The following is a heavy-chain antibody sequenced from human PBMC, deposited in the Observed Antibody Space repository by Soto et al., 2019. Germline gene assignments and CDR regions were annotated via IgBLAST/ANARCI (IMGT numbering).Heavy chain of an antibody. CDR2: ISYDGSNK. J-gene: IGHJ6*02. CDR3: AKSYGSGSYKYYYYYGMDV. D-gene: IGHD3-10*01. Sequence: GGSLRLSCAASGFTFSSYGMHWVRQAPGKGLEWVAVISYDGSNKYYADSVKGRFTISRDNSKNTLYLQMNSLRAEDTAVYYCAKSYGSGSYKYYYYYGMDVWGQGTTVTVSS. V-gene: IGHV3-30*18. CDR1: GFTFSSYG.